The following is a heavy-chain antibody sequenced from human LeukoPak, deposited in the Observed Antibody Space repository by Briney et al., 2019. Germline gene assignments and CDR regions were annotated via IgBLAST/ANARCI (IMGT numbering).Heavy chain of an antibody. J-gene: IGHJ4*02. D-gene: IGHD6-19*01. V-gene: IGHV3-74*01. CDR1: GFTFSTYW. CDR3: ARRIGYSSGHSAVYYFDY. Sequence: GGPLRLSCAASGFTFSTYWMHWVRQAPGKGLVWVSLINSGGDDTRYADSVKGRFTISTDNAKNTLYLQMNSLRAEDTAVYYCARRIGYSSGHSAVYYFDYWGQGTLVTVSS. CDR2: INSGGDDT.